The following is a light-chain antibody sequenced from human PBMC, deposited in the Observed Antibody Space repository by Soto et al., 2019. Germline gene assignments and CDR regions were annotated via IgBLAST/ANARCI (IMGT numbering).Light chain of an antibody. Sequence: QSVLTQPPSASGTPGQRVTISCSGSSSNIGSNTVNWYQQLPGTAPKLLIYSNNQRPSGVPDRFSGSKSGTSASLAISGLQCEDEADYYCAAWDDSLNGYGFGTGTKLT. V-gene: IGLV1-44*01. J-gene: IGLJ1*01. CDR2: SNN. CDR1: SSNIGSNT. CDR3: AAWDDSLNGYG.